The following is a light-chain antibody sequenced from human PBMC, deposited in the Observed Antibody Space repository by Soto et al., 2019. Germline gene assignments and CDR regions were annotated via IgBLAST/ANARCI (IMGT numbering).Light chain of an antibody. CDR2: EVY. Sequence: QSALTQPPSASGSPGQSVTSSCTGTSNDVGSSNFVSWYQQHPGKAPKLLIYEVYKRPSGVPDRFSGSKSGNTASLTVSGLQADDEADYYCSSYAGSTSIVFGIGTKVTVL. J-gene: IGLJ1*01. CDR1: SNDVGSSNF. V-gene: IGLV2-8*01. CDR3: SSYAGSTSIV.